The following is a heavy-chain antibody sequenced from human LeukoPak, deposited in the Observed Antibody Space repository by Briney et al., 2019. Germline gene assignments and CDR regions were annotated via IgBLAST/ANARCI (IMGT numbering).Heavy chain of an antibody. J-gene: IGHJ4*02. CDR3: ARDSDYGDLIFDY. D-gene: IGHD4-17*01. Sequence: GGSLRLSCAASGFTFSSYDMNWVRQAPGMGLEWVSYIRSSSSSIYYADSVKGRFTISRDNAKNSLYLQMNSLRAEDTAVYYCARDSDYGDLIFDYWGQGTLVSVSS. CDR1: GFTFSSYD. CDR2: IRSSSSSI. V-gene: IGHV3-48*01.